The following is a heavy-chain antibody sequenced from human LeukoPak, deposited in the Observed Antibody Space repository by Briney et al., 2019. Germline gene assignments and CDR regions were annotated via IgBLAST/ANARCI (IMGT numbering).Heavy chain of an antibody. CDR2: INLDGIKR. J-gene: IGHJ4*02. D-gene: IGHD3-10*01. CDR1: GFIFSNYW. Sequence: GGSLRLSCAASGFIFSNYWMSWVRQVPGKGLEWVANINLDGIKRYYVDSVKGRFTISRDNAKKSLYLQMNSLRAEDTAVYFCARDSSRGDFEHWGQGTLVTVSS. V-gene: IGHV3-7*01. CDR3: ARDSSRGDFEH.